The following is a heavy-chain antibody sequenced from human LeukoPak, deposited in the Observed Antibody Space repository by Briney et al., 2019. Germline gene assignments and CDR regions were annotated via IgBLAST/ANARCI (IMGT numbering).Heavy chain of an antibody. D-gene: IGHD4-17*01. CDR3: ATPRGTVTTGAVY. Sequence: PGGSLRLSCVASGFTFRSYAMSWVRQAPRKGLEWVSAISGSGASTYYADAVKGRFTISRDDSRNTLYLQMNNLRAEDAAVYYCATPRGTVTTGAVYWGQGTLVTVSS. CDR2: ISGSGAST. CDR1: GFTFRSYA. J-gene: IGHJ4*02. V-gene: IGHV3-23*01.